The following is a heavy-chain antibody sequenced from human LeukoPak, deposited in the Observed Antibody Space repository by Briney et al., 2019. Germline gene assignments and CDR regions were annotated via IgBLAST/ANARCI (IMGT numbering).Heavy chain of an antibody. Sequence: PGGSLRLSCAASGFTVSSNYMSWVRQAPGKGLEWVSVIYSGGSTYYADSVKGRFTISRDNSKNTLYLQMNSLRAEDTAVYYCATAIRYASYYYYGMDVWGQGTTVTVS. CDR2: IYSGGST. CDR3: ATAIRYASYYYYGMDV. V-gene: IGHV3-66*01. CDR1: GFTVSSNY. D-gene: IGHD3-9*01. J-gene: IGHJ6*02.